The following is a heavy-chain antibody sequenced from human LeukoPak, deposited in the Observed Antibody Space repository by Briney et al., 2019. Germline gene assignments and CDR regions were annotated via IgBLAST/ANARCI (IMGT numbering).Heavy chain of an antibody. V-gene: IGHV3-48*01. CDR3: ARDRARTPGAFDI. Sequence: GGSLRLSCAASGFTFSSYSMNWVRQAPGKGLEWVSYISSSSSTIYYADSVKGRFTISRDNAKNSLYLQMNSLRAEDTAVYHCARDRARTPGAFDIWGQGTMVTVSS. CDR2: ISSSSSTI. D-gene: IGHD2-15*01. J-gene: IGHJ3*02. CDR1: GFTFSSYS.